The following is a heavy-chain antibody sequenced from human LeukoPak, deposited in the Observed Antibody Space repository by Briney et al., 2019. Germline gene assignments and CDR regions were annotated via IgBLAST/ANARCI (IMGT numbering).Heavy chain of an antibody. J-gene: IGHJ4*02. CDR1: GGSFSGYY. D-gene: IGHD3-3*01. CDR3: ASRHDFWSGYLPY. CDR2: INHSGST. V-gene: IGHV4-34*01. Sequence: PSETLSLTCAVYGGSFSGYYWSWIRQPPGKGLEWIGAINHSGSTNYNPSLKSRVTISVDTSKNQFSLKLSSVTAADTAVSYCASRHDFWSGYLPYWGQGTLVTVSS.